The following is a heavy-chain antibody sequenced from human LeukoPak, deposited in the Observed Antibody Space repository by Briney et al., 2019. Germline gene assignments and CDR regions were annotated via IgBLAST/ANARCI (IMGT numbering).Heavy chain of an antibody. CDR2: IYYSGRT. CDR1: GGSISSNTYY. CDR3: AREVGGAARHVDY. Sequence: PSETLSLTCTVSGGSISSNTYYWGWIRQSPGKGLEWIGSIYYSGRTHYSPSLKSRVTISIDTSKNQFSLKLSSVTAADTAVYYCAREVGGAARHVDYWGQGYLVTVSS. J-gene: IGHJ4*02. V-gene: IGHV4-39*02. D-gene: IGHD6-6*01.